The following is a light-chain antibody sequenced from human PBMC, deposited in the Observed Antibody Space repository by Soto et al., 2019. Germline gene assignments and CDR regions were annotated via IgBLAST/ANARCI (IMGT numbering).Light chain of an antibody. CDR3: QQYGSALQT. CDR2: GAS. CDR1: QSVRSNF. Sequence: EIVLTQSPGTLSLSPGERATLSCRASQSVRSNFLAWYQQRPGQAPRLLIYGASSRATDIPDRFSGSGSGTDFTIIISRLEPEDWAVYYCQQYGSALQTFGQGTKVEIK. V-gene: IGKV3-20*01. J-gene: IGKJ1*01.